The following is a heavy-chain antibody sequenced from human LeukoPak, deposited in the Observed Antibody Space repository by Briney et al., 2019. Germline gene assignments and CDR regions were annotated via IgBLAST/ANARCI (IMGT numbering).Heavy chain of an antibody. CDR1: GYTFTSYD. Sequence: ASVKVSCKASGYTFTSYDINWVRKATGQGPEWMGWMNPNNGNTGYAQKFQGRVTMTRSTSTSTAYMELSNLRSEDTAVYYSARDPLTSTMRDAFDMWGQGAMVTVSS. J-gene: IGHJ3*02. D-gene: IGHD5-12*01. V-gene: IGHV1-8*01. CDR3: ARDPLTSTMRDAFDM. CDR2: MNPNNGNT.